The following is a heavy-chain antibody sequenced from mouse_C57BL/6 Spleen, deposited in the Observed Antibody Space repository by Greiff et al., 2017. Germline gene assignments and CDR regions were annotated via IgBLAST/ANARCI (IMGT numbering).Heavy chain of an antibody. CDR1: GYTFTSYW. CDR3: ARGDEGYYFDY. V-gene: IGHV1-72*01. CDR2: IDPNSGGT. J-gene: IGHJ2*01. Sequence: QVQLKQPGAELVKPGASVKLSCKASGYTFTSYWMHWVKQRPGRGLEWIGRIDPNSGGTKYNEKFKSKATLTVDKPSSTAYVQLSSLTSKDSAVYFCARGDEGYYFDYWGQGTTLTVSS.